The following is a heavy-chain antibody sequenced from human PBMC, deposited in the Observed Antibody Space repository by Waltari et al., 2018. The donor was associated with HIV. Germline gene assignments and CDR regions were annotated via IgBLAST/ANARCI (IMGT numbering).Heavy chain of an antibody. Sequence: QVQLVQSGAEVKKPGASVKVSCKASGYTFTSYAMHWVRQAPGQRLEWMGWINAGNGNTKYSQKFQGRVTITRDTSASTAYMELSSLRSEDTAVYYCARSASITIFGVVIGGHDYWGQGTLVTVSS. J-gene: IGHJ4*02. V-gene: IGHV1-3*01. D-gene: IGHD3-3*01. CDR3: ARSASITIFGVVIGGHDY. CDR1: GYTFTSYA. CDR2: INAGNGNT.